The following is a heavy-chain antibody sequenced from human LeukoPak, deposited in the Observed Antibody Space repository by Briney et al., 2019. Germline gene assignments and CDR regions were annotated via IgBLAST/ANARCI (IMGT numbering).Heavy chain of an antibody. J-gene: IGHJ4*02. Sequence: SETLSLTCTVSGGSISSYYWSWIRQPPGKGLEWIGYIYYSGSTNYNPSLKSRVTISVDTSKNQFSLKLSSVTAADTAVYYCARGYANWLLSDWGQGTLVTASS. CDR2: IYYSGST. D-gene: IGHD3-9*01. CDR3: ARGYANWLLSD. CDR1: GGSISSYY. V-gene: IGHV4-59*01.